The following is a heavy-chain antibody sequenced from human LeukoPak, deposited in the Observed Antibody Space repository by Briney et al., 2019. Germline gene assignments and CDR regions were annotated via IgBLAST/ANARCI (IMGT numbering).Heavy chain of an antibody. D-gene: IGHD4-17*01. Sequence: GESLKISCKGSGYSFTSYWLGWVRQMPGKGLEWMGIIYPGDSDTRYSPSFQGQVTISADKSISTAYLQWSSLKASDTAMYYCARRGALDYEIREYYFDYWGQGTLVTVSS. V-gene: IGHV5-51*01. CDR3: ARRGALDYEIREYYFDY. J-gene: IGHJ4*02. CDR2: IYPGDSDT. CDR1: GYSFTSYW.